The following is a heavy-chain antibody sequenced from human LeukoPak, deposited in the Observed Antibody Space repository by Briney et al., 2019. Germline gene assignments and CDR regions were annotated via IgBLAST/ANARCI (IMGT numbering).Heavy chain of an antibody. CDR1: GDSISGYY. D-gene: IGHD1-26*01. CDR2: IFHSGST. J-gene: IGHJ3*02. CDR3: ARRGRVGATTSDAFDI. Sequence: SETLSLTCTVSGDSISGYYWSWIRQPPGKGLEWIGYIFHSGSTNYNPPLKSRVTISVDTSKNQFSLKLSSVIAADTAVYYCARRGRVGATTSDAFDIWGQGTMVTVSS. V-gene: IGHV4-59*08.